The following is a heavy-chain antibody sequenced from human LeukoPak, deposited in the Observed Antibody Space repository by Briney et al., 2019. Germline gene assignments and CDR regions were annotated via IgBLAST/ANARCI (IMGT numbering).Heavy chain of an antibody. Sequence: GESLKISCKISGYILTRNWIGWVRQVPGKGLEWMGLAYPGDSGAKYSPSFQGQVTFSVDKSISTAYLQFTSLKASDTAIYYCTRFGYTSSLGYWGQGTLVTVSS. CDR2: AYPGDSGA. V-gene: IGHV5-51*01. D-gene: IGHD6-13*01. CDR1: GYILTRNW. J-gene: IGHJ4*02. CDR3: TRFGYTSSLGY.